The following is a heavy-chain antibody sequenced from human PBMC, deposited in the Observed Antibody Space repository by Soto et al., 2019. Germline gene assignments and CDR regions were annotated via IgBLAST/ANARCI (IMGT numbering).Heavy chain of an antibody. CDR2: ISDSGGAT. J-gene: IGHJ6*03. Sequence: EVQVLESGGGLLQPGGSLRLSCAASGYTFSSYAMSWVRQAPGKWLEWVSSISDSGGATNYAESVKGRFTISRDNSKNTVYLQMDSLRPEATAVYYCGKGGGSTYYYYMDVWGKGTTVTVSS. D-gene: IGHD6-13*01. V-gene: IGHV3-23*01. CDR3: GKGGGSTYYYYMDV. CDR1: GYTFSSYA.